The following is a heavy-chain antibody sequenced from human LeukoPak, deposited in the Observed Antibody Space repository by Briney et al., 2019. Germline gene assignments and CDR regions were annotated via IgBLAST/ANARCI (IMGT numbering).Heavy chain of an antibody. V-gene: IGHV3-30*02. Sequence: PGGSLRLSCAASGFTFSSYGMHWVRQAPGKGLEWEEFIRYDGSNKYYADSVKGRFTISRDNSKNTLYLQMNSLRAEDTAVYYCALIGYCSSTSCDRDPWGQGTLDTVSS. J-gene: IGHJ5*02. CDR1: GFTFSSYG. CDR2: IRYDGSNK. D-gene: IGHD2-2*01. CDR3: ALIGYCSSTSCDRDP.